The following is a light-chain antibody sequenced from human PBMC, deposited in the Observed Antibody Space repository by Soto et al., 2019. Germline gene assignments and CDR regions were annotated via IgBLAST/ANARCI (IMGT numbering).Light chain of an antibody. CDR3: MQATHWPWT. V-gene: IGKV2-30*01. CDR2: KVS. Sequence: DVVMTQSPLSLPVTLGQPASVSCRSSQSLVYSDGNTYLTWFQQRPGQSPRRLIYKVSNRDSGVPDRFSGSGSGTDFTLKVSRVEAEDVAVYYCMQATHWPWTFDQGTKVEIK. CDR1: QSLVYSDGNTY. J-gene: IGKJ1*01.